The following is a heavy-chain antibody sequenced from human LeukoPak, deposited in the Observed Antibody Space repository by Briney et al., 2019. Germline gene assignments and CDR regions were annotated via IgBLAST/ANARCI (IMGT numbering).Heavy chain of an antibody. CDR2: IYPGDSDT. V-gene: IGHV5-51*01. Sequence: GESLKISCKGSGYSFTSYWIGWVRQMPGKGLEWMGIIYPGDSDTRYSPSFQGQVTISADKSISSAYLQWSSLKASDTAMYYCARHGGYDFWSGYKPDAFDIWGQGTMVTVSS. CDR3: ARHGGYDFWSGYKPDAFDI. J-gene: IGHJ3*02. D-gene: IGHD3-3*01. CDR1: GYSFTSYW.